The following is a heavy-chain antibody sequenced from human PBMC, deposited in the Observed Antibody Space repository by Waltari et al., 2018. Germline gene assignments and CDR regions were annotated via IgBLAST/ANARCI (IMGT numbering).Heavy chain of an antibody. CDR3: VMLAVTEKNRIPSDS. CDR2: ISGPSNYT. J-gene: IGHJ4*02. V-gene: IGHV3-23*01. CDR1: GFNFRDYS. D-gene: IGHD2-21*02. Sequence: EVVLLESGGTLVQPGGSLRLSCAASGFNFRDYSMPWVRQAPGKGLEWVSVISGPSNYTYYADSVKGRFTISRDNSKSALYLEMTGLRADDTAMYHCVMLAVTEKNRIPSDSWGQGTLVTVSS.